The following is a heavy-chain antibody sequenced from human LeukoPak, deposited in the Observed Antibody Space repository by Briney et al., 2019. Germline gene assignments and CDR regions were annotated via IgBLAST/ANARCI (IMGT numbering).Heavy chain of an antibody. J-gene: IGHJ6*03. D-gene: IGHD3-16*02. CDR2: IYYTGST. Sequence: SETLPLTCTVSGGSINSISYYWGWIRQPPGKGLEWIGNIYYTGSTYYNPSLKSRVNISVDTSKNQFSLKLSSVTAADTAVYYCARHIGGRYYYYYMDVWGKGTTVTISS. V-gene: IGHV4-39*01. CDR1: GGSINSISYY. CDR3: ARHIGGRYYYYYMDV.